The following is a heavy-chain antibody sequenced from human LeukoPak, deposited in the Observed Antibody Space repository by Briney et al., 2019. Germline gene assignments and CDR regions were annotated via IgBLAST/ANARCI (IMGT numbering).Heavy chain of an antibody. CDR3: ARGIAAPRDGVTGLRYYYYYYGMDV. Sequence: GGSLRLSCAASGFTLSSYDMHWVRQAPGKGLEWVSAIGTAGDTYYPGSVKGRFTISRENAKNSLYLQMNSLRAGDTAVYYCARGIAAPRDGVTGLRYYYYYYGMDVWGQGTTVTVSS. J-gene: IGHJ6*02. V-gene: IGHV3-13*01. CDR1: GFTLSSYD. D-gene: IGHD6-13*01. CDR2: IGTAGDT.